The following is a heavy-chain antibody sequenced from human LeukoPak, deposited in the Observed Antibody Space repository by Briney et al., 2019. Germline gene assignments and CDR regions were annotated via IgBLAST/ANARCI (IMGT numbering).Heavy chain of an antibody. CDR1: GYTFTSYA. Sequence: ASVKVSCKASGYTFTSYAMHWVRQAPGQRLEWMGWINAGNSNTKYSQEFQGRVTITRDTSASIAYMELSSLRSEDMAVYYCARTESSGYFDYWGQGTLVTVSS. V-gene: IGHV1-3*03. CDR3: ARTESSGYFDY. D-gene: IGHD3-22*01. CDR2: INAGNSNT. J-gene: IGHJ4*02.